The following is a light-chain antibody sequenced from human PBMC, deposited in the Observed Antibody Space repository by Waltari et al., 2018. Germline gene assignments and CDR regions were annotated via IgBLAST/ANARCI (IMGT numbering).Light chain of an antibody. Sequence: IVITHSPATPSLSPGESATRPCRASQSVRSTFDWFQQKPGQPPRLLIYGTSTRATGIPARFTGSGSGTEFSLTISSLQPEDFATYYCQQYDYWPWTFGQGTRVETK. J-gene: IGKJ1*01. V-gene: IGKV3D-15*01. CDR2: GTS. CDR1: QSVRST. CDR3: QQYDYWPWT.